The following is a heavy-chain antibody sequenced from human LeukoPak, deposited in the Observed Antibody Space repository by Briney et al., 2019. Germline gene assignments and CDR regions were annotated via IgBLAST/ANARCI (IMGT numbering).Heavy chain of an antibody. CDR2: IYYSGST. V-gene: IGHV4-39*01. CDR3: ARGIMGPQAGEY. Sequence: PSQTLSLTCTVSGGSISSGGYYWSWIRQPPGKGLEWIGSIYYSGSTYYNPSLKSRVTISVDTSKNQFSLKLSSVTAADTAVYYCARGIMGPQAGEYWGQGTLVTVSS. D-gene: IGHD1-26*01. CDR1: GGSISSGGYY. J-gene: IGHJ4*02.